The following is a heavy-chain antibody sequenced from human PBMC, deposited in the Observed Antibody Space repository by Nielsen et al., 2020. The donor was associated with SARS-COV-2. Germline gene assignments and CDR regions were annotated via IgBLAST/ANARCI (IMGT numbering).Heavy chain of an antibody. V-gene: IGHV5-51*01. Sequence: VRQMPGKGLEWIGIIYVGDSDTNYSPSFQGHVTISADKSISTAYLQWSSLKASDTAMYYCARTGPLGYCSGGSCYNWFDPWGQGTLVTVSS. J-gene: IGHJ5*02. CDR2: IYVGDSDT. D-gene: IGHD2-15*01. CDR3: ARTGPLGYCSGGSCYNWFDP.